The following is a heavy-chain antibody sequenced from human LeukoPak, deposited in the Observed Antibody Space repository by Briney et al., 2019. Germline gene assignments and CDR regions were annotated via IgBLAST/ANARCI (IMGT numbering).Heavy chain of an antibody. D-gene: IGHD5-12*01. CDR2: INPSGGST. CDR1: GYTFTSYG. CDR3: ARDPRPGYSGYDSIFDY. J-gene: IGHJ4*02. Sequence: GASVKVSCKASGYTFTSYGISWVRQAPGQGLEWMGIINPSGGSTSYAQKFQGRVTMTRDMSTSTVYMELSSLRSEDTAVYYCARDPRPGYSGYDSIFDYWGQGTLVTVSS. V-gene: IGHV1-46*01.